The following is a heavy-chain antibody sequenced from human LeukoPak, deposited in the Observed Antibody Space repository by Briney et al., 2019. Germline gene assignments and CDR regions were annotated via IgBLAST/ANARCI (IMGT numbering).Heavy chain of an antibody. CDR3: ARDPAGEGYFDY. D-gene: IGHD7-27*01. V-gene: IGHV4-30-2*01. J-gene: IGHJ4*02. Sequence: SQTLSLTCAVPGGSISSGGYSWSWIRQPPGKGLEWIGYIYHSGSTYYNPSLKSRVTISVDRSKNQFSLKLSSVTAADTAVYYCARDPAGEGYFDYWGQGTLVTVSS. CDR2: IYHSGST. CDR1: GGSISSGGYS.